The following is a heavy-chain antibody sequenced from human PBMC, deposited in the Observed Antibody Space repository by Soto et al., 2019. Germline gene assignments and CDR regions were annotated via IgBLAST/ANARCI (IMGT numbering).Heavy chain of an antibody. CDR1: GYTFTSYG. V-gene: IGHV1-18*01. CDR3: ARGRYGDY. CDR2: ISAHNGNT. D-gene: IGHD1-1*01. Sequence: QVHLVQSGAEVKKPGASVKVSCKASGYTFTSYGITWVRQAPGQGLEWMGWISAHNGNTDYAQKLQGRVIVTRDTSTSTAYMEGRSLICDDTAVYYCARGRYGDYWGQGALVTVSS. J-gene: IGHJ4*02.